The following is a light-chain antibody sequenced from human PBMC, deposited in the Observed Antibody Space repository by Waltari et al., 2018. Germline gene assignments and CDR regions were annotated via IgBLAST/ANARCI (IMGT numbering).Light chain of an antibody. CDR1: QGISNY. J-gene: IGKJ4*01. CDR2: AAS. CDR3: QKYNSAPF. V-gene: IGKV1-27*01. Sequence: DIQMTQSPSSLSASVGDRVTITCRASQGISNYLAWYQQKPGKVPKLLVYAASTLQSGVPSRFSGSGSGTDFTLTISSLQPEDVATYYCQKYNSAPFFGGGTKVEIK.